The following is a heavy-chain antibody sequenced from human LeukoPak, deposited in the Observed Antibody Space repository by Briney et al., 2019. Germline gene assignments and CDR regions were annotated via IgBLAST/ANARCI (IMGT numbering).Heavy chain of an antibody. J-gene: IGHJ3*02. CDR3: ARLKYYYDSSGCFSRRSPDAFDI. CDR1: GGSFSGFY. D-gene: IGHD3-22*01. V-gene: IGHV4-34*01. CDR2: INHSGST. Sequence: SETLSLTCAVYGGSFSGFYWSWIRQPPGKGLEWIGEINHSGSTNYNPSLKSRVTISVDTSKNQFSLKLSSVTAADTAVYYCARLKYYYDSSGCFSRRSPDAFDIWGQGTMVTVSS.